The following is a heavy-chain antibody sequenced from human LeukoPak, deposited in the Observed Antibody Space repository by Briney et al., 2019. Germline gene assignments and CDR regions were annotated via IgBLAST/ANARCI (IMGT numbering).Heavy chain of an antibody. Sequence: PGGSLRLSCAASGFTFSSYSMNWVRQAPGKGLEWVSSITTSSSYIYYADSVKGRFTISRDNSKNTLYLQMNSLRAEDTAVYYCARAPPWLEYSILFDPWGQGTLVTVSS. V-gene: IGHV3-21*04. CDR1: GFTFSSYS. CDR2: ITTSSSYI. D-gene: IGHD6-6*01. CDR3: ARAPPWLEYSILFDP. J-gene: IGHJ5*02.